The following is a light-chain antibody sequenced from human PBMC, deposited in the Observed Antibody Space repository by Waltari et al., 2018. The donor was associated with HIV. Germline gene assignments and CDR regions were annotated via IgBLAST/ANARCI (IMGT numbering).Light chain of an antibody. CDR3: SAWDDNLNAL. V-gene: IGLV1-44*01. CDR1: RSNLGSNS. CDR2: GND. J-gene: IGLJ2*01. Sequence: QSVLIQPPSASGTPGQRVTISCSGRRSNLGSNSVNWYQQFPGTAPKLLIFGNDRRPSGVPDRFSGSKSGTSASLVINGLQPEDEADYYCSAWDDNLNALFGGGTKLTVL.